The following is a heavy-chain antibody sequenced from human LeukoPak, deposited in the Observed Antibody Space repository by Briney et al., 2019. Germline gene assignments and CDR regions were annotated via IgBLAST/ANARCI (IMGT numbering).Heavy chain of an antibody. CDR3: AKDLGEEQWLVGSLIVDY. CDR2: ITSSSSYT. V-gene: IGHV3-21*04. CDR1: GFTFSTYN. Sequence: GGSLRLSCAASGFTFSTYNMNWVRQAPGKGLEWVSSITSSSSYTFYADSVRGRFTISRDNSKNTLYLQMNSLRAEDTAVYYCAKDLGEEQWLVGSLIVDYWGQGTLVTVSS. J-gene: IGHJ4*02. D-gene: IGHD6-19*01.